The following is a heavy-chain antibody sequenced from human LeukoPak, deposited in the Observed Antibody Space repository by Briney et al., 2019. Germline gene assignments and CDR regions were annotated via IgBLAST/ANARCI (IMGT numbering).Heavy chain of an antibody. Sequence: PGGSLRLSCTPSGDTLSINYISWVRQAPGKGLEWVSVIYSDGSTYYADSVKGRVTFSRDISKNALYLLMYSLRAEDTVVYYCARDPSYGDWGQGTLVTVSS. CDR3: ARDPSYGD. CDR2: IYSDGST. CDR1: GDTLSINY. V-gene: IGHV3-66*01. D-gene: IGHD4/OR15-4a*01. J-gene: IGHJ4*02.